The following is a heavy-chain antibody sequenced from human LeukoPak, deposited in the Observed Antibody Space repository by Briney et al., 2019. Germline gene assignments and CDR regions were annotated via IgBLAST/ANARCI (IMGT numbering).Heavy chain of an antibody. CDR1: GGSISSSSHY. J-gene: IGHJ5*02. D-gene: IGHD5-12*01. Sequence: SETLSLTCTVSGGSISSSSHYWSWIRQPPGKGLEWIGEINHSGSTNYNPSLKSRVTISVDTSKNQFSLKLSSVTAADTAVYYCARWIKYNWFDPWGQGTLVTVSS. CDR2: INHSGST. V-gene: IGHV4-39*07. CDR3: ARWIKYNWFDP.